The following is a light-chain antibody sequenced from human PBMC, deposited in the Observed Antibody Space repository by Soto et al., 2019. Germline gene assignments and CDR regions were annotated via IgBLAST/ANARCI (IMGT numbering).Light chain of an antibody. CDR2: EVS. V-gene: IGLV2-14*02. CDR3: SSYTTSTTYV. J-gene: IGLJ1*01. CDR1: GSDVGSQNL. Sequence: QSALTQPASVSGSPGPSITISCTGTGSDVGSQNLVSWYQQHPGKAPKLMIYEVSDRPSGVSHRFSGSKSGNTASLTISGLQAEDEADYYCSSYTTSTTYVFGTGTKVTVL.